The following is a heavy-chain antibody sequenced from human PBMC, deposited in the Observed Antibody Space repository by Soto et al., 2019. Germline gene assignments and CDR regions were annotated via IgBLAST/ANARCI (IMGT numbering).Heavy chain of an antibody. CDR1: GFTFSSYA. J-gene: IGHJ4*02. CDR2: ISGNTRTT. D-gene: IGHD2-15*01. Sequence: PGGSLRLSCAASGFTFSSYAMNWVRQTPGKGLEWVSTISGNTRTTYYADSVRGRFTISRDNSKNTLYLQMNSLRAEDTALYYCAKDRDCSGGSCYYNYWGQGTLVTVSS. V-gene: IGHV3-23*01. CDR3: AKDRDCSGGSCYYNY.